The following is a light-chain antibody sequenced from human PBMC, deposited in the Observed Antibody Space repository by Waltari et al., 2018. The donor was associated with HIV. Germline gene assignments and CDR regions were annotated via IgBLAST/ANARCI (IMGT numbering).Light chain of an antibody. CDR1: QSLLDSRGYNY. CDR3: MQALQTPVT. V-gene: IGKV2-28*01. J-gene: IGKJ4*01. CDR2: LAS. Sequence: EIVVTQSPLSLSVTPGEPASISCRSSQSLLDSRGYNYLDWYVERPGQSPQLLIYLASDRASGVPDRFSGSGSGTDFTLKISRVEAEDAGVYYCMQALQTPVTFGGWTKVEIK.